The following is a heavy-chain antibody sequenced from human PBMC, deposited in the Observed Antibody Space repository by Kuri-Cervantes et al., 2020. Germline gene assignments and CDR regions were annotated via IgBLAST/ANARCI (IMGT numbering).Heavy chain of an antibody. Sequence: GGSLRLSCAASGFTFSSYGMHWVRQAPGKGLEWVAVIWYDGSNKYYADSVKGRFTISRDNSKNTLYLQMNSLRAEDTAVYYCARGSFSSGYYRPFDAFDIWGQGTMVTV. V-gene: IGHV3-33*08. CDR2: IWYDGSNK. CDR3: ARGSFSSGYYRPFDAFDI. D-gene: IGHD3-22*01. CDR1: GFTFSSYG. J-gene: IGHJ3*02.